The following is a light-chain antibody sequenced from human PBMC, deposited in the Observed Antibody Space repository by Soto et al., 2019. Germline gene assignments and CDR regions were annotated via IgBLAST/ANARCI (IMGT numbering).Light chain of an antibody. CDR2: GAS. CDR3: QQYNNWPAMT. J-gene: IGKJ4*01. Sequence: EIVMTQSPATLSVSPGERATLSCRASQSVSSNLAWYQQKPGQAPRLLIYGASTRATGIPARFSGSRSGTEFTLTISILQSEDFAVYYCQQYNNWPAMTFGGGSKVEI. CDR1: QSVSSN. V-gene: IGKV3-15*01.